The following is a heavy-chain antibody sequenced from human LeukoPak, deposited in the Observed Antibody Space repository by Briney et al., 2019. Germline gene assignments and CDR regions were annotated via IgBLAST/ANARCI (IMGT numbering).Heavy chain of an antibody. CDR3: ARAVGYQLLYGYYYYMDV. CDR1: GGSISSYY. Sequence: SETLSLTCTVSGGSISSYYWSWIRQSPGKGLEWIGYVFYSGKTDYSPSLRSRVSMSVDTSKNQFSLNLSSVTAADTAVYYCARAVGYQLLYGYYYYMDVWGKGTTVTVSS. CDR2: VFYSGKT. D-gene: IGHD2-2*02. V-gene: IGHV4-59*01. J-gene: IGHJ6*03.